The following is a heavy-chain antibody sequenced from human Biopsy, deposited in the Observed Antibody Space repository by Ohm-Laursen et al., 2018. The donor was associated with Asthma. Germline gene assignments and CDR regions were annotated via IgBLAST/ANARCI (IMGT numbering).Heavy chain of an antibody. V-gene: IGHV1-3*04. Sequence: ASVTVSCNASGYNFISFAIHWVRQAPGQRLEWMGWVNTGNGGTKYSQKFQGRVTITRDTSASTAYMELRSLRSEDTATYYCARTYCDFLTGQVKDVFGVWGQGTMVTVSS. CDR1: GYNFISFA. D-gene: IGHD3-9*01. CDR3: ARTYCDFLTGQVKDVFGV. J-gene: IGHJ3*01. CDR2: VNTGNGGT.